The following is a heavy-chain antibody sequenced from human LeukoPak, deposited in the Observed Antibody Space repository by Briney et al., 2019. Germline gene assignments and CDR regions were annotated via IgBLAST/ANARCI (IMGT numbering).Heavy chain of an antibody. Sequence: SETLSLTCTVSGGSINNYYWSWIRQPPGKGLEWIGYIYYSGSTNYDPSLKSRVAISVDTSKNQFSLKLSSVTAADTAVYYCARAMRQFRDDAFDIWGQGTMVTVSS. CDR3: ARAMRQFRDDAFDI. CDR1: GGSINNYY. CDR2: IYYSGST. V-gene: IGHV4-59*01. J-gene: IGHJ3*02. D-gene: IGHD3-10*01.